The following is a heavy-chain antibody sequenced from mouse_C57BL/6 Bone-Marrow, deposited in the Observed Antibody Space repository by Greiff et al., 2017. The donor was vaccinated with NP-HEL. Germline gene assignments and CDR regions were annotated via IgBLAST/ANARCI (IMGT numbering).Heavy chain of an antibody. CDR1: GYTFTSYW. J-gene: IGHJ2*01. V-gene: IGHV1-61*01. CDR2: IYPSDSET. Sequence: VQLQQPGAELVRPGSSVKLSCKASGYTFTSYWMDWVKQRPGQGLEWIGNIYPSDSETHCNQKFKDKATLTVDKSSSTAYMQLSSLTSEDSAVYYCARGFITTVEYYFDYWGQGTTLTVSS. CDR3: ARGFITTVEYYFDY. D-gene: IGHD1-1*01.